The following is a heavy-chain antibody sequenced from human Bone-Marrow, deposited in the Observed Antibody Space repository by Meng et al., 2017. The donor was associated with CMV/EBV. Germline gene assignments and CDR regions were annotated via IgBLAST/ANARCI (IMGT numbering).Heavy chain of an antibody. V-gene: IGHV3-53*01. CDR3: ARESYYYDSSGYYHFEY. CDR2: FYSSGIT. J-gene: IGHJ4*02. CDR1: GFTGSSNY. Sequence: GESLKISCAASGFTGSSNYMSWVRQAPGKGLECVSVFYSSGITYYADSVKGRFTISSDNSKTTLYLQMNSLRAEDTAVYYRARESYYYDSSGYYHFEYWGQGTLVTVSS. D-gene: IGHD3-22*01.